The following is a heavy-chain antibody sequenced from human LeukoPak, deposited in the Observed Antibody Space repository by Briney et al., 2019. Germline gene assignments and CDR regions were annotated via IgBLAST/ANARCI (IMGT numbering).Heavy chain of an antibody. Sequence: GSLRLSCAASGFTFSDYYWTWIRQPPGKGLEWIGEINHGGSTNYNPSLKSRVNISMDTSKNQFSLKLNSVTAADTAIYYCARGQKWLSFYYFDFWGQGTLVTVSS. CDR3: ARGQKWLSFYYFDF. V-gene: IGHV4-34*01. D-gene: IGHD3-22*01. J-gene: IGHJ4*02. CDR1: GFTFSDYY. CDR2: INHGGST.